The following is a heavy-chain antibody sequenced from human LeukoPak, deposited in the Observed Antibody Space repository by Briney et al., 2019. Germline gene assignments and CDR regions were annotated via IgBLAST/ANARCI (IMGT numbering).Heavy chain of an antibody. D-gene: IGHD5-12*01. CDR2: IIPILGIA. CDR1: GGTFSSYA. V-gene: IGHV1-69*04. J-gene: IGHJ4*02. Sequence: ASVKVSCKASGGTFSSYAISWVRQAPGQGLEWMGRIIPILGIANYAQKFQGRVTITADKSTSTAYMELSSLRSEDTAVYYCARVISGYDFSFDYWGQGTLVTVSS. CDR3: ARVISGYDFSFDY.